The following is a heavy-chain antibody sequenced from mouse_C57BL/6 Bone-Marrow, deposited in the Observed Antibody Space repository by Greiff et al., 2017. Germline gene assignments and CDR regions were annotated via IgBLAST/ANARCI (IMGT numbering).Heavy chain of an antibody. J-gene: IGHJ4*01. Sequence: EVNLVESEGGLVQPGSSMKLSCTASGFTFSDYYMAWVRQVPEKGLEWVANINYDGSSTYYLDSLKSRFIISRDNAKNILYLQMSSLKSEDTATYYCARDPQGAMDYWGQGTSVTVSS. V-gene: IGHV5-16*01. CDR1: GFTFSDYY. CDR3: ARDPQGAMDY. CDR2: INYDGSST.